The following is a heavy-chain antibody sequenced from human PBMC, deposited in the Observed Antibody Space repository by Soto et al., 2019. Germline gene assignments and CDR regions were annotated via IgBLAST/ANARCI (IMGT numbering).Heavy chain of an antibody. Sequence: SGPTLVNPTQTLTLTGTFSGFSLSTSEVGVGWIRQPPGKALEWLALLYWDDDERYNPSLKSRLTITKDTSKNQVVLTLTNMDPVDTATYYCVHRAGMGGNSWLPGHWGQGTLVTVSS. V-gene: IGHV2-5*02. J-gene: IGHJ4*02. D-gene: IGHD6-13*01. CDR1: GFSLSTSEVG. CDR3: VHRAGMGGNSWLPGH. CDR2: LYWDDDE.